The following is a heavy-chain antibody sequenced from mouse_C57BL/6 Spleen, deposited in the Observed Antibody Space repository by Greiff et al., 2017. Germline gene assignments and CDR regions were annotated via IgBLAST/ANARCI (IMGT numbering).Heavy chain of an antibody. D-gene: IGHD2-5*01. CDR2: IYPGSGST. CDR1: GYTFTSYW. V-gene: IGHV1-55*01. CDR3: ARPYFSNYGYFDV. Sequence: QVQLQQPGAELVKPGASVKMSCKASGYTFTSYWITWVKQRPGQGLEWIGDIYPGSGSTNYNEKFKSKATLTVDTSSSTAYMLLSSLTSDDSAVYYCARPYFSNYGYFDVWGTGTTVTVSS. J-gene: IGHJ1*03.